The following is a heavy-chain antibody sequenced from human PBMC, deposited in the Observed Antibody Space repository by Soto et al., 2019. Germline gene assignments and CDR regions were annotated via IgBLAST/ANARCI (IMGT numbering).Heavy chain of an antibody. V-gene: IGHV3-21*01. CDR2: IGTRGDI. CDR3: AREETACTLDYGLDV. CDR1: GFTFSRYS. J-gene: IGHJ6*02. D-gene: IGHD2-21*02. Sequence: PGGSLRLSCSGSGFTFSRYSMNWVRQAPGKGLEWVASIGTRGDIYYAESVKGRLTISRDKAKKSLSLEMDSLRVEDTGVYYCAREETACTLDYGLDVWGQGTTVAFSS.